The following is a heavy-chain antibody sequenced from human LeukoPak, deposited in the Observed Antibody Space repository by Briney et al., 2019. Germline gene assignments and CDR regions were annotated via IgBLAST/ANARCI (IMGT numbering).Heavy chain of an antibody. J-gene: IGHJ3*02. Sequence: GGSLRLSCTASGFTFDDYAMHWVRQAPAKGLEWVSLISGDGGTTDYADSVKGRFTISRDNAKNSLSLQMNSLRAEDTAVYYCAREYNAAFDIWGQGTMATVSS. CDR3: AREYNAAFDI. D-gene: IGHD5-24*01. CDR2: ISGDGGTT. CDR1: GFTFDDYA. V-gene: IGHV3-43*02.